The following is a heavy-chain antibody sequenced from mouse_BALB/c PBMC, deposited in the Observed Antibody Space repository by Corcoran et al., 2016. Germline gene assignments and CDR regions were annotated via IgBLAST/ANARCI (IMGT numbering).Heavy chain of an antibody. CDR3: ARSKNRGDGKGAFAY. CDR1: GFNIKDTY. CDR2: IDPANGNT. J-gene: IGHJ3*01. Sequence: EVQLQQSGAELVKPGASVKLSCTASGFNIKDTYMHWVKQRPEQGLEWIGRIDPANGNTKYDPKFQGKATITADTSSNTAYLQLSSLTSEDTAVYYCARSKNRGDGKGAFAYWGQGTLVTVSA. V-gene: IGHV14-3*02. D-gene: IGHD2-1*01.